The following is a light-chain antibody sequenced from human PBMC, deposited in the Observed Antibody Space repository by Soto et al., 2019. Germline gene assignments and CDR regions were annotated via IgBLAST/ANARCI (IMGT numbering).Light chain of an antibody. Sequence: PGERATLSCRASQSVSSYLGWYQQKPGQAPRLLIYDASSRATGIPARFSGSGSGTDFTLTVSSLEPEDFAVYYCQQRSDWPPTFGQGTKVEIK. CDR3: QQRSDWPPT. CDR2: DAS. CDR1: QSVSSY. V-gene: IGKV3-11*01. J-gene: IGKJ1*01.